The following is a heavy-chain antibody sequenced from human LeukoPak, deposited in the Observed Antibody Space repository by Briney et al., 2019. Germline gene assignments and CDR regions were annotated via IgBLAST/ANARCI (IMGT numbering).Heavy chain of an antibody. J-gene: IGHJ3*02. CDR2: IYTSGST. D-gene: IGHD3-22*01. V-gene: IGHV4-4*07. CDR1: GGSISSYY. Sequence: PSETLSLTCTVSGGSISSYYWSWIRQPAGKGLEWIGRIYTSGSTNYNPSLKSRVTMSVDTSKNQFSLKLSSVTAADTAVYYCARDSDPPYYYDSSSPCAFDIWGQGTMVTVSS. CDR3: ARDSDPPYYYDSSSPCAFDI.